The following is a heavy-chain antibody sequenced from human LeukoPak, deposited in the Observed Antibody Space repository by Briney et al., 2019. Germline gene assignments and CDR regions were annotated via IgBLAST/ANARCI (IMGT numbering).Heavy chain of an antibody. CDR1: GFTFSSYW. J-gene: IGHJ4*02. V-gene: IGHV3-7*01. CDR3: ARERHGGYVDY. Sequence: GGSLRLSCAASGFTFSSYWMSWVRQAPEKGLEWVANIKQDGSEKYYVDSVKGRFTISRDNAKNSLYLQMNSLRAEDTAVYYCARERHGGYVDYWGQGTLVTVSS. CDR2: IKQDGSEK. D-gene: IGHD4-23*01.